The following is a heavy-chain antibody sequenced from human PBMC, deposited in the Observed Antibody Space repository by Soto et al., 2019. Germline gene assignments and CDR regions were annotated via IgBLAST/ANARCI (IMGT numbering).Heavy chain of an antibody. CDR2: IYGDDGE. V-gene: IGHV2-5*02. J-gene: IGHJ3*01. CDR3: AHREVVYYVCGSYKDVFEA. D-gene: IGHD3-16*01. CDR1: GFSLSSSGVG. Sequence: SVPTLVNPTQTLTLTCTFSGFSLSSSGVGVGWIRQPPGKALEWLALIYGDDGERYTPSLKTRLTITKDTSKNQVVLTMTNMDPVDTATYYGAHREVVYYVCGSYKDVFEAWGQGTTITV.